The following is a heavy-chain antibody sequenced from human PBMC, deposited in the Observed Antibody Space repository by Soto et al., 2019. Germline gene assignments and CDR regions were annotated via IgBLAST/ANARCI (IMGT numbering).Heavy chain of an antibody. J-gene: IGHJ4*02. CDR1: GGTFSSYA. CDR2: IIPIFGTA. D-gene: IGHD6-13*01. V-gene: IGHV1-69*12. CDR3: AGGAGQQLVPWYLDY. Sequence: QVQLVQSGAEVKKPGSSVKVSCKASGGTFSSYAISWVRQAPGQGLEWMGGIIPIFGTANYAQKCQGRGTITADESTSTAYMELSSLRSEDTAGYYCAGGAGQQLVPWYLDYWGQGTLVTVSS.